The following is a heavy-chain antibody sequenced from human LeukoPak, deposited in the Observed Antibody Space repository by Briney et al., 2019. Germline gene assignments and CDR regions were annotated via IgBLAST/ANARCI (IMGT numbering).Heavy chain of an antibody. J-gene: IGHJ5*02. V-gene: IGHV4-59*01. CDR2: IYHSGYT. Sequence: SETLSLTCTVSGASISSYYWSWIRQPPGKGLEWIGCIYHSGYTNYNPSLKSRGTISLDTSKKQFSLKLTSVTAADTAVYYCAREYCSSTSCKGGWFDPWGQGTLVTVSS. CDR3: AREYCSSTSCKGGWFDP. D-gene: IGHD2-2*01. CDR1: GASISSYY.